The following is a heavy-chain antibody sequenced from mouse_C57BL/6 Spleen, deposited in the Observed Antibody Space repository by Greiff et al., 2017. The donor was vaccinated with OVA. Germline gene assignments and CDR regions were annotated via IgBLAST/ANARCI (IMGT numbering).Heavy chain of an antibody. CDR1: GYTFTDYE. J-gene: IGHJ2*01. CDR3: TERWYSNSLDY. Sequence: QVQLKQSGAELVRPGASVTLSCKASGYTFTDYEMHWVKQTPVHGLEWIGAIDPETGGTAYNQKFKGKAILTADKSSSTAYMELRSLTSEDSAVYCCTERWYSNSLDYWGQGTTLTVSS. V-gene: IGHV1-15*01. D-gene: IGHD2-5*01. CDR2: IDPETGGT.